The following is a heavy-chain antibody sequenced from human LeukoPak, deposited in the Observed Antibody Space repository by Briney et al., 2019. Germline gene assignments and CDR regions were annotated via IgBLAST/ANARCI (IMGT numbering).Heavy chain of an antibody. J-gene: IGHJ6*02. CDR3: ARDRHYYGSGSYYLDYYYGMDV. Sequence: ASVKVSCKASGYTFTGYYMHWVRQAPGQGLEWMGWINPNSGGTNYAQKFQGRVTMTRDTPISTAYMELSRLRSDDTAVYYCARDRHYYGSGSYYLDYYYGMDVWGQGTTVTVSS. V-gene: IGHV1-2*02. CDR2: INPNSGGT. CDR1: GYTFTGYY. D-gene: IGHD3-10*01.